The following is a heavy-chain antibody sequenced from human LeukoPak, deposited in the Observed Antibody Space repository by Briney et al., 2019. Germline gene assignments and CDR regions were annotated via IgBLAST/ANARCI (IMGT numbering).Heavy chain of an antibody. Sequence: ASVKVSCKASGYTFTCYYMHWVRQAPGQGLEWMGWINPNSGGTNYAQKFQGRVTMTRDTSISTAYMELSRLRSDDTAVYYCARAGGVVVTAKTYYFDYWGQGTLVTVSS. CDR2: INPNSGGT. CDR3: ARAGGVVVTAKTYYFDY. D-gene: IGHD2-21*02. J-gene: IGHJ4*02. CDR1: GYTFTCYY. V-gene: IGHV1-2*02.